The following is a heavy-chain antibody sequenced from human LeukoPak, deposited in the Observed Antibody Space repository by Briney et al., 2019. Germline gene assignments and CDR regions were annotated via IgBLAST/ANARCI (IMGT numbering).Heavy chain of an antibody. Sequence: ASVKVSCKASGYTFSSYAMHWVRQAPGQRLEWMGWINAGNGNTKYSQKLQGRVTITRDTSASTAYMELSSLRSEDTAVYYCAIGYCSGGSCYVFDYWGQGTLVTVSS. CDR3: AIGYCSGGSCYVFDY. CDR2: INAGNGNT. CDR1: GYTFSSYA. J-gene: IGHJ4*02. V-gene: IGHV1-3*01. D-gene: IGHD2-15*01.